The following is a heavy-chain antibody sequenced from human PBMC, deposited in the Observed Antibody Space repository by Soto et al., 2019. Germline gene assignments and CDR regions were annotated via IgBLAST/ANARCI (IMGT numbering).Heavy chain of an antibody. CDR2: INPNSGGT. D-gene: IGHD6-19*01. CDR1: GYTLTGYY. Sequence: ASVKVSCKASGYTLTGYYMHWVRQAPGQGLEWMGWINPNSGGTNYAQKFQGRVTMTRDTSISTAYMELSRLRSDDTAVYYCARELLAVAGPAFDPWGQGTLVTVSS. CDR3: ARELLAVAGPAFDP. V-gene: IGHV1-2*02. J-gene: IGHJ5*02.